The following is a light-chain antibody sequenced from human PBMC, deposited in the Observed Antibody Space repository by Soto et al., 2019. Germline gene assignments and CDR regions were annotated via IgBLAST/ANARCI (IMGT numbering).Light chain of an antibody. Sequence: QSALTQPASVSGSPGQSITISCTGTSSDVGGYNYVSWYQQHPGKAPKLMIYEVSNRPSGVSNRFSGSKSGNTASLTISGLQAEDEADYYCTSKTSSTYVVFGGGTQRTV. CDR3: TSKTSSTYVV. J-gene: IGLJ2*01. CDR1: SSDVGGYNY. CDR2: EVS. V-gene: IGLV2-14*01.